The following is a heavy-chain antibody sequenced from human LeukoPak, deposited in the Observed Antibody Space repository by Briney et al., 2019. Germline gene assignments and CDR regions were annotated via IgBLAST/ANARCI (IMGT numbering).Heavy chain of an antibody. J-gene: IGHJ6*02. D-gene: IGHD6-19*01. CDR1: GDSFSSNSAA. CDR3: ARVAGTYGYYYYGMDV. V-gene: IGHV6-1*01. Sequence: SQTLSLTCAISGDSFSSNSAAWNWIRQSPSRGLEWLGRTYYRSKWYNDYAVSVKSRITINPDTSKNQFSLQLNSVTPEDTAVYYCARVAGTYGYYYYGMDVWGQGTTVTVSS. CDR2: TYYRSKWYN.